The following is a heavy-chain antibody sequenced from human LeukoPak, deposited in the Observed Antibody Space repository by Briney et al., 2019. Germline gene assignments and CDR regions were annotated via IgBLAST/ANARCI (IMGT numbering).Heavy chain of an antibody. V-gene: IGHV3-20*04. CDR2: INWNGGST. CDR3: ARGALVAGRVDY. D-gene: IGHD6-19*01. Sequence: GGSLRLSCAASGFTFDDYDMSWVRQAPGKGREGVSGINWNGGSTGYADSVKGRFTISRDNAKNSLYLQMNSLRGEDTALYYCARGALVAGRVDYWGQGTLVTVSS. CDR1: GFTFDDYD. J-gene: IGHJ4*02.